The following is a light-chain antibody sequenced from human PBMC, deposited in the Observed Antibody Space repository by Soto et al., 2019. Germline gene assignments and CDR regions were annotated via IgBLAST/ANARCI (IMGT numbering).Light chain of an antibody. CDR3: SSYAGSNNVV. Sequence: QSVLTQPPSVSGAPGQRVTISCTGSSSNIGAGYGVHWYQQLPGTAPKLMIYEVSKRPSGVPDRFSGSKSGNTASLTVSGLQAEDEADYYCSSYAGSNNVVFGGGTQLTVL. J-gene: IGLJ2*01. CDR1: SSNIGAGYG. V-gene: IGLV1-40*01. CDR2: EVS.